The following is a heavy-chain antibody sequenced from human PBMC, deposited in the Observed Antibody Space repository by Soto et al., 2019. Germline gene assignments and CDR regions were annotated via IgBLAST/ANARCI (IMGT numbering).Heavy chain of an antibody. CDR1: GYTFTSYA. CDR3: ARDQXCTNGVCYHHYYYGMDV. J-gene: IGHJ6*02. D-gene: IGHD2-8*01. CDR2: INAGNGNT. Sequence: ASVKVSCKASGYTFTSYAMHWVRQAPGQRLEWMGWINAGNGNTKYSQKFQGRVTITRDTSASTAYMELSSLRSEDTAVYYCARDQXCTNGVCYHHYYYGMDVWGQGTTVTVSS. V-gene: IGHV1-3*01.